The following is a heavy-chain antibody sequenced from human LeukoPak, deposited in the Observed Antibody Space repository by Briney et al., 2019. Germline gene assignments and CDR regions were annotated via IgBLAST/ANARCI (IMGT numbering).Heavy chain of an antibody. Sequence: ASVKVSCKASGYTLASYAMNWVRQAPGQGLERMGWINTNTGNPTYAQGFTGRFVFSLDTSVSTAYLQISSLKAEDTAVYYCARSRDGYPYYYYYMDVWGKGTTVTVSS. V-gene: IGHV7-4-1*02. CDR2: INTNTGNP. CDR1: GYTLASYA. J-gene: IGHJ6*03. D-gene: IGHD5-24*01. CDR3: ARSRDGYPYYYYYMDV.